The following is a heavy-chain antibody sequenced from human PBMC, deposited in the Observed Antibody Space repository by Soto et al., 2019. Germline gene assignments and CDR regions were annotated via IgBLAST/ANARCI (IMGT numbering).Heavy chain of an antibody. CDR3: AAWKTMIVVDNWFDP. D-gene: IGHD3-22*01. Sequence: SVKVSCKASGFTFTSSAVQWVRQARGQRLEWIGWIVVGSGNTNYAQKFQERVTITRDTSTSTAYMELSSLRSEDTAVYYCAAWKTMIVVDNWFDPWGQGTLVTVSS. CDR1: GFTFTSSA. CDR2: IVVGSGNT. J-gene: IGHJ5*02. V-gene: IGHV1-58*01.